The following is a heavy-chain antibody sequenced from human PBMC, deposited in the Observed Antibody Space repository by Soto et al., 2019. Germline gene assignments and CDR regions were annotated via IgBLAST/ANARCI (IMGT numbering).Heavy chain of an antibody. CDR2: INHSGSN. Sequence: SDTLALTCAFYVLSFSGYYCSLILQPPGKGLEWIGEINHSGSNNYNPSLKSRVTISVDTSKNQLSLNLSSVTAADTDVYYCARGKSSLITGDSFAWGKGNMVHVSS. CDR3: ARGKSSLITGDSFA. D-gene: IGHD7-27*01. J-gene: IGHJ4*02. V-gene: IGHV4-34*01. CDR1: VLSFSGYY.